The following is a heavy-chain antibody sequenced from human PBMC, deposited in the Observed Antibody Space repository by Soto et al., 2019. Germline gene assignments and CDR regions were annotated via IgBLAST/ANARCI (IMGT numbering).Heavy chain of an antibody. CDR1: GYTFTSYA. Sequence: ASVQVSCRASGYTFTSYAMHWVRQAPGQRLEWMGWINAGNGNTKYSQKFQGRVTITRDTSASTAYMELRSLRSDDTAVYYCAREPAAGDWFDPWGQGTLVTVSS. CDR2: INAGNGNT. D-gene: IGHD6-13*01. V-gene: IGHV1-3*01. CDR3: AREPAAGDWFDP. J-gene: IGHJ5*02.